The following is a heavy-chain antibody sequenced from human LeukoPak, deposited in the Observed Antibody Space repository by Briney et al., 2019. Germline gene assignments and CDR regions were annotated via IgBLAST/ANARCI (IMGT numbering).Heavy chain of an antibody. Sequence: GGSLRLSCAASGFTFSSYAMNWVRQAPGKGLEWVSGISGSGVSTYYADSVKGRFTISRDNSKNTLYLQMNSLRAEDTAVYYCAKDGKDSSSWSYYYDSSGYYYHFGYWGQGTLVTVSS. D-gene: IGHD3-22*01. J-gene: IGHJ4*02. CDR1: GFTFSSYA. CDR3: AKDGKDSSSWSYYYDSSGYYYHFGY. V-gene: IGHV3-23*01. CDR2: ISGSGVST.